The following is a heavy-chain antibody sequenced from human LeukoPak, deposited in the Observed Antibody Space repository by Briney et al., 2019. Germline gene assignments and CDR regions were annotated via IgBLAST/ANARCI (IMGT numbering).Heavy chain of an antibody. CDR2: ISGSGGST. CDR3: AKDRDGLAWYFDL. Sequence: GGSLTLSCAASGFTFSSYAMSWVRQAPGKGLEWVSAISGSGGSTYYADSVKGRFTISRDNSKNALFLQMNSLRADDTALYYCAKDRDGLAWYFDLWGRGTLVTVSS. V-gene: IGHV3-23*01. J-gene: IGHJ2*01. D-gene: IGHD5-24*01. CDR1: GFTFSSYA.